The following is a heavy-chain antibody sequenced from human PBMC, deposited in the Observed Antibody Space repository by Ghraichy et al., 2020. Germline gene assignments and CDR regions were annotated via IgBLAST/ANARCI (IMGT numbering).Heavy chain of an antibody. V-gene: IGHV4-39*01. CDR3: ARGGYCSGGSCPNFWLRYYYYGMDV. Sequence: SQTLSLTCTVSGGSISSSSYYWGWIRQPPGKGLEWIGSIDYSGSNYYNPSLKSRVTISVDTSKNQFSLKLSSVTAADTAVYYCARGGYCSGGSCPNFWLRYYYYGMDVWGQGTTVTVSS. J-gene: IGHJ6*02. CDR1: GGSISSSSYY. D-gene: IGHD2-15*01. CDR2: IDYSGSN.